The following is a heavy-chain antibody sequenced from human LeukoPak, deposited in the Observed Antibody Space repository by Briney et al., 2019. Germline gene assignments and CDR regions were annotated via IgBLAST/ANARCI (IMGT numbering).Heavy chain of an antibody. CDR1: GFTFSSYW. CDR2: INSDGRST. D-gene: IGHD3-3*01. J-gene: IGHJ4*02. Sequence: GRSLRLSCAASGFTFSSYWMHWVRQAPGKGLVWVSRINSDGRSTSYADSGKGRFTISRDSAKNTLYLQMNSLRAEDTAVYYCARVTIFGVVATFDYWGQGTLVTVSS. V-gene: IGHV3-74*01. CDR3: ARVTIFGVVATFDY.